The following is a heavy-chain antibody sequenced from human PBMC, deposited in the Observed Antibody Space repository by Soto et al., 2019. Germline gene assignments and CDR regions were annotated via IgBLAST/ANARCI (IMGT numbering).Heavy chain of an antibody. J-gene: IGHJ4*02. V-gene: IGHV4-31*03. CDR2: IYYSVST. CDR3: ARVVGSSSNYYFDY. Sequence: NPSITCTLSDRAISRRGYYFTSNRHHPEKGLEWIGYIYYSVSTYYNPSLKSRVTISVDTSKNQFSLKLSSVTDPDKDVYLCARVVGSSSNYYFDYWGQGTLVNVSS. D-gene: IGHD6-6*01. CDR1: DRAISRRGYY.